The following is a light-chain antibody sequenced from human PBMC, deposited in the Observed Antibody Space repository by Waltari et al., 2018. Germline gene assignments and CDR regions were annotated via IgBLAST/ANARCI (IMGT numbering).Light chain of an antibody. Sequence: QSALTHPASVSGSPGHSTHIPCPGTRCDGGAYDYLPWYQQPPGKAPKVVIYDVTKRPSGVSNRFSGSKSGSTASLTISGLQAEDEADYYCSSRTSSITWVFGGGTKLTVL. CDR1: RCDGGAYDY. CDR3: SSRTSSITWV. J-gene: IGLJ3*02. V-gene: IGLV2-14*03. CDR2: DVT.